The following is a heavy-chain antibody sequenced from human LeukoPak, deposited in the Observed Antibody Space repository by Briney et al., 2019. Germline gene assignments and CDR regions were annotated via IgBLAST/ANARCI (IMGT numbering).Heavy chain of an antibody. D-gene: IGHD2-8*01. CDR1: GFTFSSYR. CDR3: ARDESMDFDY. V-gene: IGHV3-21*01. CDR2: ISSSSSYI. Sequence: GGSLRLSCAASGFTFSSYRMNWVRQAPGKGLEWVSSISSSSSYIYYADSVKGRFTISRDNAKNSLYLQMNSLRAEDTAVYYCARDESMDFDYWGQGTLVTVSS. J-gene: IGHJ4*02.